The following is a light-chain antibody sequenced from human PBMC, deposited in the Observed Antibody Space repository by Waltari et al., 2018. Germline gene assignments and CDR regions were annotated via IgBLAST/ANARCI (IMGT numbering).Light chain of an antibody. CDR1: QRVGRS. CDR3: QHYVRLPAM. Sequence: EIVLTQSPGTLSLSPGERATLSCRASQRVGRSLAWYQQKPGQAPRLLIYGASSRATGIPDRFSGSGSGTDFSLTISRLEPEAFAVYYCQHYVRLPAMFGQGTKVEFK. CDR2: GAS. J-gene: IGKJ1*01. V-gene: IGKV3-20*01.